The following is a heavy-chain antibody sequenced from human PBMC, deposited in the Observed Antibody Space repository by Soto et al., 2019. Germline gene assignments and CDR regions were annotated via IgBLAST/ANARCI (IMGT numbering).Heavy chain of an antibody. Sequence: QVHLVQSGAEVKKPGASVKVSCKCSGYTFTSYGITWVRQAPGQGLEWMGWISAHNDNTDYAQKLQGRVTVTRDTSTCTAYMELRSLRSADTDLAYCARGRYGDYWRQGALVTVSS. V-gene: IGHV1-18*01. D-gene: IGHD1-1*01. J-gene: IGHJ4*02. CDR2: ISAHNDNT. CDR1: GYTFTSYG. CDR3: ARGRYGDY.